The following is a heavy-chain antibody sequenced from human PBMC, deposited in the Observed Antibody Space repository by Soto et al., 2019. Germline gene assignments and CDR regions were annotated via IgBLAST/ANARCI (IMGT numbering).Heavy chain of an antibody. CDR1: GFTFSSYG. J-gene: IGHJ6*02. V-gene: IGHV3-33*01. CDR3: ARDRGNYSSYGMDV. CDR2: IWYDGSKK. Sequence: QVQLVESGGGVVQPGRSLRLSCAASGFTFSSYGMHWVRQCPGKGLERVAVIWYDGSKKQYEDSVKGQFTISRDNSKNTLELQMISLAAEDTAVYFCARDRGNYSSYGMDVWGQGTTVTVSS.